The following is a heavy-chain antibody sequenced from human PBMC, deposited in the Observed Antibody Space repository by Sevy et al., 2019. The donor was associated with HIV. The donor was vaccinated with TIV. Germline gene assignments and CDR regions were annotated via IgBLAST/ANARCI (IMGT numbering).Heavy chain of an antibody. D-gene: IGHD1-1*01. CDR2: IYFTGNT. CDR1: GGSISSYF. CDR3: ARDPTTRPRVLDY. J-gene: IGHJ4*02. V-gene: IGHV4-59*01. Sequence: SDTLSLTCSVSGGSISSYFWTWVRQSPGKGLEWIGNIYFTGNTDYSPSLKSRVTLSLDTSKSQFSLTLKSVTAADTAIYFCARDPTTRPRVLDYWGQGTLVTVSS.